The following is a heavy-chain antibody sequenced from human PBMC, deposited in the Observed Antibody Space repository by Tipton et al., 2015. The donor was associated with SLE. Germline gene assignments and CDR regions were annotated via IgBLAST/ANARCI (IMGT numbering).Heavy chain of an antibody. Sequence: SLRLSCAASGFTFSNAWMSWVRQAPGKGLEWVSAISGSGGSTYYADSVKGRFTISRDNSKNTLYLQMNSLRAEDTAVYYCAKQSQQPDDYWGQGTLVTVSS. D-gene: IGHD6-13*01. J-gene: IGHJ4*02. V-gene: IGHV3-23*01. CDR3: AKQSQQPDDY. CDR2: ISGSGGST. CDR1: GFTFSNAW.